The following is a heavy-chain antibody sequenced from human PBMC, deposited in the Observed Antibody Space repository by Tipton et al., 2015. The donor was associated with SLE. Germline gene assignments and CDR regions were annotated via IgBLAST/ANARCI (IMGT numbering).Heavy chain of an antibody. CDR1: GFTFSSYS. CDR2: ISSSSSYI. V-gene: IGHV3-21*03. D-gene: IGHD6-19*01. Sequence: SLRLSCAASGFTFSSYSMNWVRQAPGKGLEWVSSISSSSSYIYYADSVKGRFTISRDNAKNSLYLQMNSLRAEDTAVYYCARDKAVAGTGDAFDIWDQGTMVTVSS. J-gene: IGHJ3*02. CDR3: ARDKAVAGTGDAFDI.